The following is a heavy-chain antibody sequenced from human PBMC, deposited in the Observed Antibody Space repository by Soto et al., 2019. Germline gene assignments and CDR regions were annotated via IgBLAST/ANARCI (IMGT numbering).Heavy chain of an antibody. CDR2: IIPIFCTA. J-gene: IGHJ5*02. V-gene: IGHV1-69*13. CDR1: GGTFSSYA. CDR3: ARSYSSSWYVGWFDP. D-gene: IGHD6-13*01. Sequence: ASVKVSCKASGGTFSSYAISWVRQAPGQGLEWMGGIIPIFCTANYAQKFQGRVTITADESTSTAYMELSSLRSEDTAVYYCARSYSSSWYVGWFDPWGQGTLVTVSS.